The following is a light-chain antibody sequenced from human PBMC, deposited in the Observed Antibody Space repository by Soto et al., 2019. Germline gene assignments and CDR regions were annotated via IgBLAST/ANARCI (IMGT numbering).Light chain of an antibody. CDR1: SRDVGFYDY. CDR2: EVT. V-gene: IGLV2-8*01. CDR3: SSYAGSNMVV. J-gene: IGLJ2*01. Sequence: QSALTQPPSASGSPGQSVTISCTGTSRDVGFYDYVSWYQQHPGKAPKLMISEVTKRPSGVPDRFPGSKSGNTASLTVSGLQAEDEADYYCSSYAGSNMVVFGGGTKLTVL.